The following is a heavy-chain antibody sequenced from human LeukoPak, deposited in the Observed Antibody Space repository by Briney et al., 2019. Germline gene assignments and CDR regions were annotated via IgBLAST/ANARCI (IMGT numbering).Heavy chain of an antibody. J-gene: IGHJ4*02. CDR2: ISSSSSYI. CDR3: ARGVDDIAVAGHFDY. V-gene: IGHV3-21*04. Sequence: PGGSLRLSCAASGFSFSSYEMNWVRQAPGKGLEWVSSISSSSSYIYYGDSVEGRFTISRDNVKNSLYLQLSSLRAEDTAVYYCARGVDDIAVAGHFDYWGQGTLVTVSS. CDR1: GFSFSSYE. D-gene: IGHD6-19*01.